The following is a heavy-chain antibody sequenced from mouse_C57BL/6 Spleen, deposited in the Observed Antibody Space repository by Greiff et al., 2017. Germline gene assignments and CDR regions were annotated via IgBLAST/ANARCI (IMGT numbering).Heavy chain of an antibody. CDR2: IDPSDSYT. CDR3: ARFYLWYYDV. CDR1: GYTFTSYW. J-gene: IGHJ1*03. D-gene: IGHD2-3*01. V-gene: IGHV1-50*01. Sequence: QVQLQQPGAELVKPGASVQLSCKASGYTFTSYWMQWVKQRPGQGLEWIGEIDPSDSYTNYNQKFKGKATLTVDTSSSTAYMQLSSLTSEDSAVYYCARFYLWYYDVWGTGTTVTVSS.